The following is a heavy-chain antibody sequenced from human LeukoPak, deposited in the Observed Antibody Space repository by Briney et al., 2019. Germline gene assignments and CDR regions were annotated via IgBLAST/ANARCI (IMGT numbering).Heavy chain of an antibody. Sequence: GGSLRLSCAASGFTSSSYAMSWVRQAPGKGLEWVSAISGSGGSTYYADSVKGRFTISRDNSKNTLYLQMNSLRAEDTAVYYCAPQSPPGYGGNPYYWGQGTLVTVSS. D-gene: IGHD4-23*01. J-gene: IGHJ4*02. CDR2: ISGSGGST. CDR3: APQSPPGYGGNPYY. CDR1: GFTSSSYA. V-gene: IGHV3-23*01.